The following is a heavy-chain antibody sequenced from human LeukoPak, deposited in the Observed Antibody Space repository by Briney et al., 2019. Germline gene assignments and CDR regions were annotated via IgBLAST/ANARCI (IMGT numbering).Heavy chain of an antibody. CDR2: IYNGGST. V-gene: IGHV3-53*01. D-gene: IGHD6-13*01. CDR1: GFTVSSNY. Sequence: GGSLRLSCAASGFTVSSNYMYWVRQAPGKGLEWVSVIYNGGSTYYADSVKGRFTISRDNSKDTLYLQMNSLRAEDTAVYYCARTSSWYSPFDYWGQGTLVTVSS. J-gene: IGHJ4*02. CDR3: ARTSSWYSPFDY.